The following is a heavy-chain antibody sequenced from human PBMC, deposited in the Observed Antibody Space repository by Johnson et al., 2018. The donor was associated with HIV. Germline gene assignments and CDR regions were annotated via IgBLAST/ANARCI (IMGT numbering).Heavy chain of an antibody. D-gene: IGHD5-12*01. CDR3: ASGDDDGF. Sequence: QVQLVESGGVVVQPGGSLRLSCAASGFTFSSYAMHWVRQAPGKGLEWVAVISYDGSEKYYADSVKGRFTISRDSSKNTLYLQVNSLRAEDTAVYYCASGDDDGFWGRGTLVTVSS. CDR1: GFTFSSYA. CDR2: ISYDGSEK. V-gene: IGHV3-30*04. J-gene: IGHJ4*03.